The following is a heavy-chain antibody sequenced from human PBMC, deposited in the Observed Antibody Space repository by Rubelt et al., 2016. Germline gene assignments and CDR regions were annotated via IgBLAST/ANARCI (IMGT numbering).Heavy chain of an antibody. Sequence: EVQLLESGGGLVQPGGSLRLSCAASGFTFSSYAMSWVRQAPGKGLEWVSGISGSGGSTYYAGSVKGRFTVSRDCSKNTLYLQMNSLRAEDTAVYYCAKFVGLGVSYYGMDVWGQGTTVTVSS. CDR3: AKFVGLGVSYYGMDV. V-gene: IGHV3-23*01. J-gene: IGHJ6*02. CDR1: GFTFSSYA. D-gene: IGHD3-3*01. CDR2: ISGSGGST.